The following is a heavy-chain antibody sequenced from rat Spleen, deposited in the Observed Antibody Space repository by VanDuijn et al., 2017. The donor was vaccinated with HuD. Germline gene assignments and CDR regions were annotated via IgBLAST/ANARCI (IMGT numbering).Heavy chain of an antibody. CDR1: GYSITSNY. Sequence: EVQLQESGPGLVKPSQSLSLTCSVTGYSITSNYWGWIRKFPGNKMEWMGYISYSGSTSYNPSLKSRISITRDTSKNQFFLQLNSVTTEDTGTYYCVRSGTGWELRYFDYWGQGVMVTVSS. J-gene: IGHJ2*01. V-gene: IGHV3-1*01. CDR3: VRSGTGWELRYFDY. CDR2: ISYSGST. D-gene: IGHD5-1*01.